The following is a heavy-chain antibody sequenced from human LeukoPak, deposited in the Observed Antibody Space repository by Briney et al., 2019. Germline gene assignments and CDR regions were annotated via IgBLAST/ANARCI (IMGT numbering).Heavy chain of an antibody. V-gene: IGHV1-2*02. CDR2: INHNSGGT. D-gene: IGHD5-12*01. Sequence: ASVKVSCKASGYTFTGYYMHWVRQAPGQGLEWMGWINHNSGGTNYAQKFQGRVTMTRDTSISTAYMELSGLRSDDTAVYYCARTSHYVDIAATIPYGIYYFDYWGQGTLVTVSS. CDR3: ARTSHYVDIAATIPYGIYYFDY. CDR1: GYTFTGYY. J-gene: IGHJ4*02.